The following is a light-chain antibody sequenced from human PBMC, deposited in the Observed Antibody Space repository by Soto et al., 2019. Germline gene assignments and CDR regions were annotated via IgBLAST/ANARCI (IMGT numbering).Light chain of an antibody. CDR3: TSYRGSNKDVV. J-gene: IGLJ3*02. V-gene: IGLV2-8*01. Sequence: QSALTQPPSASGSPGQSVTISCTGTSSDVGGYNYVAWYKQHAGEAPKLVIYEVNQRPSGVPDRFSGSKSGNTASLTVSGLQAEDEADYYCTSYRGSNKDVVFGGGTKLTVL. CDR2: EVN. CDR1: SSDVGGYNY.